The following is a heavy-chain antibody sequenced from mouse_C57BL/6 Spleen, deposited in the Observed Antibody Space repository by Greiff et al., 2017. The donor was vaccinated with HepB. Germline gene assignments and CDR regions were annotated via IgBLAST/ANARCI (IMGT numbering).Heavy chain of an antibody. D-gene: IGHD2-5*01. Sequence: EVKLVESGGGLVKPGGSLKLSCAASGFTFSDYGMHWVRQAPEKGLEWVAYISSGSSTIYYADTVKGQFTISRDNAKNTLFLQMTSLRSEDTAMYYCARGAAYYSNLYAMDYWGQGPSVTVSS. CDR3: ARGAAYYSNLYAMDY. V-gene: IGHV5-17*01. CDR2: ISSGSSTI. J-gene: IGHJ4*01. CDR1: GFTFSDYG.